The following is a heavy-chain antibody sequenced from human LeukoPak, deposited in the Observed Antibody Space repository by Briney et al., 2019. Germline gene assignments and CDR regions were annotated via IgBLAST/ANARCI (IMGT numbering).Heavy chain of an antibody. CDR1: GYTSTDYY. CDR3: ARPYYDFLSGCFPGY. CDR2: INPNSGGT. J-gene: IGHJ4*02. D-gene: IGHD3-3*01. V-gene: IGHV1-2*02. Sequence: GASVKVSCKASGYTSTDYYIHWVRQAPGQGLEWMGWINPNSGGTNFTQRFQGRVTMTRDTFITTAYMELNRLKSDDTAVYYCARPYYDFLSGCFPGYWGQGTLVTVSS.